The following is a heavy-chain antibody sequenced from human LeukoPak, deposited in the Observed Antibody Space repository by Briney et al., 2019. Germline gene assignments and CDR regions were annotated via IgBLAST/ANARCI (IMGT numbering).Heavy chain of an antibody. CDR1: GFTFSNYG. D-gene: IGHD3-16*02. V-gene: IGHV3-30*18. CDR2: ISYDGSNK. CDR3: AKDPQNLYDYVWGSYRYKYFDY. J-gene: IGHJ4*02. Sequence: PGGSLRLSCAASGFTFSNYGLHWVRQAPGKGLEWVALISYDGSNKNYADSVKGRFTISRDNSKNTLYLQMNSLRAEDTAVYYCAKDPQNLYDYVWGSYRYKYFDYWGQGPLVTVSS.